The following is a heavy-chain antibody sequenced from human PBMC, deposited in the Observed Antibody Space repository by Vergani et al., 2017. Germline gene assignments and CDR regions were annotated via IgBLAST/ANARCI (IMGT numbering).Heavy chain of an antibody. Sequence: EVQLVESGGVVVQPGGSLRLSCAASGFTFNDYTMHWVRQAPGKGLEWVSLISWDGLSAFYADSVEGRFTISRDNSRNSLYLQMNSLRAEDTALYYCAKVQQPTGYYYYGMYVWGQGTTVTVSS. CDR3: AKVQQPTGYYYYGMYV. CDR2: ISWDGLSA. J-gene: IGHJ6*02. CDR1: GFTFNDYT. V-gene: IGHV3-43*01. D-gene: IGHD6-13*01.